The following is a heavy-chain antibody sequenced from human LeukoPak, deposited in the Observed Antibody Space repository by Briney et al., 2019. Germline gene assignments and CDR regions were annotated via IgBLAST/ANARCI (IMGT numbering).Heavy chain of an antibody. J-gene: IGHJ5*02. V-gene: IGHV4-4*02. D-gene: IGHD1-1*01. CDR3: AGVQRGTRPHFDP. Sequence: PSGTLSLTCAVSGGSISSSNWWSWVRQPPGKGLEWIGEIYHSGSTNYNPSLKSRVTISVDKSKNQFSLKLSSVTAADTAVYYCAGVQRGTRPHFDPWGQGTLVTVSS. CDR2: IYHSGST. CDR1: GGSISSSNW.